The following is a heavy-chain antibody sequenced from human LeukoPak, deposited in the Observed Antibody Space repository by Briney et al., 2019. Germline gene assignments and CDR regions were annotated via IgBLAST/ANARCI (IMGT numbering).Heavy chain of an antibody. D-gene: IGHD1-26*01. CDR3: ARIRWELLDIDY. Sequence: PGRSLRLSCAASGFTFSSYGMHWVRQAPGKGLEWVAVIWYDGSNKYYADSVKGRFTISRDNSKNTLYLQMNSLRAEDTAVYYCARIRWELLDIDYWGQGTLVTVSS. J-gene: IGHJ4*02. V-gene: IGHV3-33*08. CDR2: IWYDGSNK. CDR1: GFTFSSYG.